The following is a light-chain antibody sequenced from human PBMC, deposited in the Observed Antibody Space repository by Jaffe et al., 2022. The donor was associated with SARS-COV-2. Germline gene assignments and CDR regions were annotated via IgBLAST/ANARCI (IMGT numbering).Light chain of an antibody. CDR2: DVS. J-gene: IGLJ1*01. CDR3: NSYTSSTTLYV. CDR1: SSDVGGYNY. V-gene: IGLV2-14*03. Sequence: QSALTQPASVSGSPGQSITISCTGTSSDVGGYNYVSWYQHHPGKAPKLIIYDVSYRPSGVSNRFSGSKSGNTASLTISGLQAEDEADYYCNSYTSSTTLYVFGTGTRVAVL.